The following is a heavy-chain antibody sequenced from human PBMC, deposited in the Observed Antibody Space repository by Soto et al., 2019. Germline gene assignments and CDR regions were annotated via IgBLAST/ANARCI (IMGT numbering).Heavy chain of an antibody. D-gene: IGHD3-10*01. CDR2: ISSGSGYI. J-gene: IGHJ5*01. CDR1: GFTFSTYT. Sequence: GGSLRLSCAASGFTFSTYTMNWVRQAPGKGLEWISSISSGSGYIYYAGSVKGRFTISRDNAKNSLFLQMNSLRADDTAVYYCARDILSGGAYPDSWGQGTKVTVSS. V-gene: IGHV3-21*01. CDR3: ARDILSGGAYPDS.